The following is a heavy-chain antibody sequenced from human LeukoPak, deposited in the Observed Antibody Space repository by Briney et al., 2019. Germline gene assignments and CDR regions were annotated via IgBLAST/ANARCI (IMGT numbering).Heavy chain of an antibody. CDR3: AKIPSATENFDY. D-gene: IGHD5-12*01. CDR2: ISYDGRNK. V-gene: IGHV3-30*18. Sequence: PGGSLRLSCAASGFTFSSNGMHWVRQAPGKGLEWVALISYDGRNKYYADSVKGRFTISRDNSKNTLYLQMNSLRPEDTAVYYCAKIPSATENFDYWGQGTLVMVSS. CDR1: GFTFSSNG. J-gene: IGHJ4*02.